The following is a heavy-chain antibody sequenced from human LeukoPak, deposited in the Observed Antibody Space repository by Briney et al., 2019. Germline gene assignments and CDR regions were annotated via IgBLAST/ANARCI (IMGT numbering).Heavy chain of an antibody. CDR1: GYTFTSYA. J-gene: IGHJ4*02. V-gene: IGHV1-3*01. D-gene: IGHD3-22*01. CDR2: INAGNGNT. Sequence: ASVKVSCKASGYTFTSYAMHWVRQAPGQRLEWMGWINAGNGNTKYSQKLQGRVTMTTDTSTSTAYMELRSLRSDDTAVYYCARVSAYYYDSSGYYSGPGASDYWGQGTLVTVSS. CDR3: ARVSAYYYDSSGYYSGPGASDY.